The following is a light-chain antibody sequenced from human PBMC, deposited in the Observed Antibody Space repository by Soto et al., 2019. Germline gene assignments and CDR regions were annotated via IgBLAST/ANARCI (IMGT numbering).Light chain of an antibody. Sequence: VMTQAPGTLSVSPGEGATLSCRASQTVNNNVAWYQLKDGQVPRLLIYGASTRATDIPASFSGSGFGTDFTPTISSLQSEDFAEYHCQQYNNWPQTFGQGTKVDIK. V-gene: IGKV3-15*01. CDR3: QQYNNWPQT. J-gene: IGKJ1*01. CDR1: QTVNNN. CDR2: GAS.